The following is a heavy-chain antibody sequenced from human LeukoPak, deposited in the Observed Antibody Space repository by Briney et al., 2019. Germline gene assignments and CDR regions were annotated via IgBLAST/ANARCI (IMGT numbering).Heavy chain of an antibody. CDR2: IGTDGSYI. J-gene: IGHJ3*02. V-gene: IGHV3-21*01. CDR3: ARKMKTGDRVGTFDI. CDR1: RFSFSSYS. D-gene: IGHD1-1*01. Sequence: PGGSLRLSCAASRFSFSSYSMNWVRQAPMKGLEWVSSIGTDGSYIYYADSVQGRFTISRDNAKNSLYLQMNSLTAEDTAVYYCARKMKTGDRVGTFDIWGQGTMVTVSS.